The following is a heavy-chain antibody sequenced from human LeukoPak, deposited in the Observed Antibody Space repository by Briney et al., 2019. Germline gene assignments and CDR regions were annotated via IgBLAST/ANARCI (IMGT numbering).Heavy chain of an antibody. V-gene: IGHV4-59*12. CDR1: GGSITSYY. D-gene: IGHD6-6*01. J-gene: IGHJ6*02. Sequence: PSETLSLTCTVSGGSITSYYWSWIRQPPGKGLEWIGYIHHSGTIRYNPSLQSRVTIGLDTSKNQFSLKLSSVTAADTAVYYCARDSSSDDYYYYYGMDVWGQGTTVTVSS. CDR3: ARDSSSDDYYYYYGMDV. CDR2: IHHSGTI.